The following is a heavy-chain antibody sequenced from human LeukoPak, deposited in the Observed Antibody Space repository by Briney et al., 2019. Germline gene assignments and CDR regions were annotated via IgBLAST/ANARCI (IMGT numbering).Heavy chain of an antibody. D-gene: IGHD6-19*01. J-gene: IGHJ4*02. CDR3: AKDLRPGSSGWDTFDY. Sequence: GGSLRLSCVASGFTFSSYSMNWVRQAPGKGLEWVSSISSSSSYIYYADSVKGRFTISRDNSKNSLYLQMNSLRAEDTALYYCAKDLRPGSSGWDTFDYWGQGTLVTVSS. V-gene: IGHV3-21*04. CDR2: ISSSSSYI. CDR1: GFTFSSYS.